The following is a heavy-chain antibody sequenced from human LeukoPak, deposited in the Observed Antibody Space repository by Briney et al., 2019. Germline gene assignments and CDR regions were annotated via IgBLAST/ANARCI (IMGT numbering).Heavy chain of an antibody. CDR2: IKQDGSEK. V-gene: IGHV3-7*03. CDR3: ARDPHGGGVNP. Sequence: HPGGSLRLSCAASGFTFSCYWMSWVRQAPGKGLEWVANIKQDGSEKYYVDSVKGRFTISRDNAKNSLYLQMNSLRAEDTAVYYCARDPHGGGVNPWGQGTLVTVSS. D-gene: IGHD3-16*01. CDR1: GFTFSCYW. J-gene: IGHJ5*02.